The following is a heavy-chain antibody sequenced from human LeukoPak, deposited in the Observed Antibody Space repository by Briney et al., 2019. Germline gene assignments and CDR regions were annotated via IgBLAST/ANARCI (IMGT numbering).Heavy chain of an antibody. J-gene: IGHJ4*02. CDR1: GHTLTELS. D-gene: IGHD5-24*01. CDR2: FDPGDGKI. CDR3: AAGEWEQLLDY. V-gene: IGHV1-24*01. Sequence: ASVKVSCEVSGHTLTELSLHWVRQAPGKGLEWMGGFDPGDGKIIYAQKFQGRVTMTEDTSTETAYMEFNSLRSEDTAVYYCAAGEWEQLLDYWGQGTLVTVSS.